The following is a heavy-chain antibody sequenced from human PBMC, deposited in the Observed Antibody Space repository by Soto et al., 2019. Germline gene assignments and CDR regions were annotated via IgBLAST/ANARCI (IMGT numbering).Heavy chain of an antibody. D-gene: IGHD5-12*01. CDR2: VRGNGDPP. CDR3: VKSRGGNNFDFFE. CDR1: GFPVSSYS. Sequence: PXGFLRLSFSASGFPVSSYSMHWVRQAPGKGLEYVSGVRGNGDPPFYADSVKGRFTISRDNSKNTLYLQMSGLSADDTAVYYCVKSRGGNNFDFFEWGQGALVTVSS. J-gene: IGHJ4*02. V-gene: IGHV3-64D*06.